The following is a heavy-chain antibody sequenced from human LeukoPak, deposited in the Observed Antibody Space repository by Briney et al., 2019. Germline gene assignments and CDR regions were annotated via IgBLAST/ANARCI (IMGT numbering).Heavy chain of an antibody. CDR3: ARERIAAAGGHYYGMDV. Sequence: SETLSLTCIVSGGSISSYYWSWIRQPPGKGLEWIGYIYYSGSTNYNPSLKSRVTISVDTSKNQFSLKLSSVTAADTAVYYCARERIAAAGGHYYGMDVWGQGTTVTVSS. CDR1: GGSISSYY. J-gene: IGHJ6*02. D-gene: IGHD6-13*01. V-gene: IGHV4-59*01. CDR2: IYYSGST.